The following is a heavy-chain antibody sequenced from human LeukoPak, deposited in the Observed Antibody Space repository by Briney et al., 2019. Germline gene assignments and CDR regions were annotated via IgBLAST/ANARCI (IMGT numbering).Heavy chain of an antibody. CDR2: IYYSGST. Sequence: SETLSLTCSVSGGSISSHYWSWIRQPPGKGLEWIGYIYYSGSTNYNPSLKSRVTISVDTSKNQFSLRLSSVTAADTAVYYCAREVQYFDILTGYFNGNYFAYWGEGTLFTVSS. CDR3: AREVQYFDILTGYFNGNYFAY. D-gene: IGHD3-9*01. CDR1: GGSISSHY. J-gene: IGHJ4*02. V-gene: IGHV4-59*11.